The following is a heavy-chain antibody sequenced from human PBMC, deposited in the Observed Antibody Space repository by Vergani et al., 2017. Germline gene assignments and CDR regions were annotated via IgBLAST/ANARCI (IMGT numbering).Heavy chain of an antibody. D-gene: IGHD5-18*01. J-gene: IGHJ4*02. Sequence: VQLVQSGAEVKTPGESLKISCKGSGYSFTSYWIGWVRQMPGKGLEWMGWISAYNGNTNYAQKLQGRVTMTKATSTRTAYMELRSLRSDDTAVYYCASEVSGYSYGYYFDYWGQGTLVTVSS. CDR3: ASEVSGYSYGYYFDY. CDR2: ISAYNGNT. CDR1: GYSFTSYW. V-gene: IGHV1-18*04.